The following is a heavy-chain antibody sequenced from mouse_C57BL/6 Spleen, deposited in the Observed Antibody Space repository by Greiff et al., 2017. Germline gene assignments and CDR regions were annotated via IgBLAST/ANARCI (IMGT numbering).Heavy chain of an antibody. CDR3: ARIITTVVAPGFAY. Sequence: EVQLQQSGPELVKPGASVKMSCKASGYTFTDYNMHWVKQSHGKSLEWIGYINPNNGGTSYNQKFKGKATLTVNKSSSTAYMELRSLTSEDSAVYYCARIITTVVAPGFAYWGQGTLVTVSA. V-gene: IGHV1-22*01. CDR1: GYTFTDYN. CDR2: INPNNGGT. J-gene: IGHJ3*01. D-gene: IGHD1-1*01.